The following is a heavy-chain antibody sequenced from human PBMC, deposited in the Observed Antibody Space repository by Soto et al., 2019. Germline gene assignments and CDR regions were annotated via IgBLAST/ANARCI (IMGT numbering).Heavy chain of an antibody. CDR3: AKDQYSYGPHYFDY. Sequence: LRLSCAASGFTFSSYGMHWVRQAPGKGLEWVAVISYEGSNKYYADSVKGRFTISRDNSKNTLYLQMNSLRGEDTAVYYCAKDQYSYGPHYFDYWGQGTLVTVSS. J-gene: IGHJ4*02. V-gene: IGHV3-30*18. D-gene: IGHD5-18*01. CDR2: ISYEGSNK. CDR1: GFTFSSYG.